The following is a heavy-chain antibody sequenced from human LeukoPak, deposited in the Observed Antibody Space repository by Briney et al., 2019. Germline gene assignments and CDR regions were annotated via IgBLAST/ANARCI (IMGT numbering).Heavy chain of an antibody. V-gene: IGHV3-33*06. J-gene: IGHJ4*02. Sequence: GGSLRLSCAASGFTFSSYGMHWVRQAPGKGLEWVAVIWYDGSNKYYADSVKGRFTISRDNSKNTLYLQMNSLRAEDTAAYYCAKASLEWLLSSSFDYWGQGTLVTVSS. CDR3: AKASLEWLLSSSFDY. D-gene: IGHD3-3*01. CDR2: IWYDGSNK. CDR1: GFTFSSYG.